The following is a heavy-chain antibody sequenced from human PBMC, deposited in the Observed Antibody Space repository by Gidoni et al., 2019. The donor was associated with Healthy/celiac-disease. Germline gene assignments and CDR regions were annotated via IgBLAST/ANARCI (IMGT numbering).Heavy chain of an antibody. CDR3: ASAPTRLDAFDI. CDR2: IYYSGST. CDR1: GGSISSSSYY. V-gene: IGHV4-39*01. Sequence: QLQLQESGPGLVKPSETLSLTCTVSGGSISSSSYYWGWIRQHPGKGLEWIGSIYYSGSTYYNPSLKSRVTISVDTSKNQFSLKLSSVTAADTAVYYCASAPTRLDAFDIWGQGTMVTVSS. J-gene: IGHJ3*02. D-gene: IGHD4-17*01.